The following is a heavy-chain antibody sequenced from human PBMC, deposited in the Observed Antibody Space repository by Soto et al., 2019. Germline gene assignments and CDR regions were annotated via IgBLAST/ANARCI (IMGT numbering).Heavy chain of an antibody. D-gene: IGHD6-19*01. J-gene: IGHJ6*02. Sequence: PSETLSLTYAVSGFSISSCYYWGWIRQPPGKGLEWIGSIYYSGTTYYNPSLKSRVTISVDTSNNQFSLKLSSVTAADTAVYYCARDGRIAVAGTYYYYYYGMDVWGQGTTVTVSS. V-gene: IGHV4-38-2*02. CDR3: ARDGRIAVAGTYYYYYYGMDV. CDR1: GFSISSCYY. CDR2: IYYSGTT.